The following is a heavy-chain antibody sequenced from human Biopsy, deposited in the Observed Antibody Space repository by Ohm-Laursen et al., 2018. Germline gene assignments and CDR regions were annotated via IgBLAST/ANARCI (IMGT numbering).Heavy chain of an antibody. CDR2: ISDRGTT. J-gene: IGHJ3*01. V-gene: IGHV4-59*07. D-gene: IGHD3-3*01. CDR3: ARLYRLDDYWNDDPPDAFGV. Sequence: SDTLSLTCTVSGGSISSDYWSWIRQSPRKGLEWIGHISDRGTTNYSPSLRGRVTISVDTSKKQFSLKLSSVTAADTAVFFCARLYRLDDYWNDDPPDAFGVWAKGQWSLSLQ. CDR1: GGSISSDY.